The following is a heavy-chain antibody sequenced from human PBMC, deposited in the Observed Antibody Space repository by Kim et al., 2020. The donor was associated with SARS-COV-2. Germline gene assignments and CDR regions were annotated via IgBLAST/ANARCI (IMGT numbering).Heavy chain of an antibody. V-gene: IGHV3-21*01. J-gene: IGHJ6*02. CDR3: ARDPDFWSGYYYYYYGMDV. D-gene: IGHD3-3*01. CDR2: ISSSSSYI. CDR1: GFTFSSYS. Sequence: GGSLRLSCAASGFTFSSYSMNWVRQAPGKGLEWVSSISSSSSYIYYADSVKGRFTISRDNAKNSLYLQMNSLRAEDTAVYYCARDPDFWSGYYYYYYGMDVWGQGATVTVSS.